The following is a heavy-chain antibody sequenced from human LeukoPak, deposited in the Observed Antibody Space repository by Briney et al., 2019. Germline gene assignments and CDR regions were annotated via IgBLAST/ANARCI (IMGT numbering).Heavy chain of an antibody. Sequence: GGSLRLSCAASGFTFSSYSMNWVRQAPGKGLEWVSYISGSGSIKSYADSVKGRFTISRDNSKNTLYLQMNSLRAEDTAVYYCARPMNPQDGATEAFDIWGQGTMVTVSS. D-gene: IGHD1-26*01. CDR2: ISGSGSIK. CDR3: ARPMNPQDGATEAFDI. CDR1: GFTFSSYS. V-gene: IGHV3-48*01. J-gene: IGHJ3*02.